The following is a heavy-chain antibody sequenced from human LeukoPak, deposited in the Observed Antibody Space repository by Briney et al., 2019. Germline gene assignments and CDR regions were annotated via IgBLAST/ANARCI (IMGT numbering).Heavy chain of an antibody. CDR2: IYYSGST. CDR1: GGSISSYY. D-gene: IGHD6-19*01. J-gene: IGHJ6*02. V-gene: IGHV4-59*08. Sequence: ASETLSLTCTVSGGSISSYYWSWIRQPPGKGLEWIGYIYYSGSTNYNPSLKSRVTISVDTSKNQFSLKLSSVTAADTAVYYCARLSPNLPGIAVAGTLYYYYGMDVWGQGTTVTVSS. CDR3: ARLSPNLPGIAVAGTLYYYYGMDV.